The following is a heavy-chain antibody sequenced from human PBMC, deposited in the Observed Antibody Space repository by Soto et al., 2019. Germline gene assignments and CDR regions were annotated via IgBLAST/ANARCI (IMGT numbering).Heavy chain of an antibody. CDR2: IIPIFGTA. Sequence: SVKVSCKASGGTFSSYAISWVRQAPGQGLEWMGGIIPIFGTANYAQKFQGRVTITADESTSTAYMELSSLRSEDTAVYYCARDEVPLRGIIRLFRHYYFGMDVLGQGTTVTSP. V-gene: IGHV1-69*13. D-gene: IGHD3-10*01. J-gene: IGHJ6*02. CDR3: ARDEVPLRGIIRLFRHYYFGMDV. CDR1: GGTFSSYA.